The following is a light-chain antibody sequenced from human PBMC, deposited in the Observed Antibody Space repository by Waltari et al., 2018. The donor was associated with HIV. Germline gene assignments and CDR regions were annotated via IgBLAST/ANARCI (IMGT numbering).Light chain of an antibody. J-gene: IGLJ3*02. Sequence: QTALTQPASVSGSPGQSITISCTGTSSEVGDYNLGHWYQQHPGKAPRLIIYDFSERPSWVSNRFTCSKSGNSASLTISGLQAEDEADYYCCSYVSEIVPCVFGGGTKLTVL. V-gene: IGLV2-23*02. CDR1: SSEVGDYNL. CDR3: CSYVSEIVPCV. CDR2: DFS.